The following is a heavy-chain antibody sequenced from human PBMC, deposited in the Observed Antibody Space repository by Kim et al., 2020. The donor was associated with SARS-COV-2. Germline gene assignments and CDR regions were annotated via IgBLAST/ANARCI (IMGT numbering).Heavy chain of an antibody. J-gene: IGHJ4*02. V-gene: IGHV3-23*01. CDR2: GST. CDR3: AKGEYYFDY. Sequence: GSTYYADSVKGRFTISRDNSKNTLYLQMNSLRAEDTAVYYCAKGEYYFDYWGQGTLVTVSS.